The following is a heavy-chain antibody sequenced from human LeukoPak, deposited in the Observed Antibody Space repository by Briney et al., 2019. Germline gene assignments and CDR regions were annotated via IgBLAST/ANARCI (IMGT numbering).Heavy chain of an antibody. CDR2: ISYDGSNK. CDR1: GFTFSSYA. J-gene: IGHJ6*02. V-gene: IGHV3-30-3*01. D-gene: IGHD6-13*01. CDR3: ARDEGSGSWYHPYYYGMDV. Sequence: PGGSLRLSCAASGFTFSSYAMHWVRQAPGKGLEWVAVISYDGSNKYYADSVKGRFTISRDNSKNTLYLQMNSLRAEDTAVYYCARDEGSGSWYHPYYYGMDVWGQGTTVTVSS.